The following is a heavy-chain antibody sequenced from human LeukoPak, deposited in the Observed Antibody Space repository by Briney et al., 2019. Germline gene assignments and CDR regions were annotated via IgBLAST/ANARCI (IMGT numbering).Heavy chain of an antibody. CDR2: ISSSGSTI. V-gene: IGHV3-48*03. Sequence: GGTLRLSCAASGFTFSSYEMNWVRQAPGKGLEWVSYISSSGSTIYYADSVKGRFTISRNNAKNSLYLQINSLRAEDTALYYCARVDSGSSSYYYGMDVWGQGTTVTVSS. D-gene: IGHD1-26*01. J-gene: IGHJ6*02. CDR3: ARVDSGSSSYYYGMDV. CDR1: GFTFSSYE.